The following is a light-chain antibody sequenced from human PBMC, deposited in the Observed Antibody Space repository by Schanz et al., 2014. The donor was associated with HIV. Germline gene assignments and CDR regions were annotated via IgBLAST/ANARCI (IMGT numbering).Light chain of an antibody. V-gene: IGLV1-40*01. J-gene: IGLJ2*01. Sequence: QSLLTQPPSVSGAPGQRVTISCTGSSSNVGAGYDVHWYQQLPGTAPKLLIYGNNNRPSGVPDRFSGSKSGTSASLAITGLQAEDEADYYCLSYDNTLSGSRIFGGGTKLTVL. CDR3: LSYDNTLSGSRI. CDR1: SSNVGAGYD. CDR2: GNN.